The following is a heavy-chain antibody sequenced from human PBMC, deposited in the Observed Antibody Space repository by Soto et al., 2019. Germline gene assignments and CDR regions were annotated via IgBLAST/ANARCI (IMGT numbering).Heavy chain of an antibody. CDR3: ARGIGETTSYYYYYMDV. D-gene: IGHD1-1*01. J-gene: IGHJ6*03. V-gene: IGHV4-31*03. Sequence: SETLSLTCTVSGGSISSGCYYWSWIRQHPGKGLEWIGYIYYSGSTYYNPSLKSRVTISVDTSKNQFSLKLSSVTAADTAVYYCARGIGETTSYYYYYMDVWGKGTTVTVSS. CDR2: IYYSGST. CDR1: GGSISSGCYY.